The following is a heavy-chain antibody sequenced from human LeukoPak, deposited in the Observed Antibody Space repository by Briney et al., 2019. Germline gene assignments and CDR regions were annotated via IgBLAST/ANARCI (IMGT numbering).Heavy chain of an antibody. CDR2: INHSGSTS. CDR3: ARKSGYARDY. V-gene: IGHV4-34*01. Sequence: KPSETLSLTCAVYGESFSGYFWNWLRQPPGKGLEWIGEINHSGSTSNHSPSLKSRVSMSVDTSKNQFSLKLSSVTAADTAVYYCARKSGYARDYWGQGNLVTVSS. D-gene: IGHD5-12*01. J-gene: IGHJ4*02. CDR1: GESFSGYF.